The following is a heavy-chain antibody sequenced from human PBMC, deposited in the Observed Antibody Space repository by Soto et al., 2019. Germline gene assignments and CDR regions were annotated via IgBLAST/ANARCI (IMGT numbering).Heavy chain of an antibody. Sequence: QLQLQESGPGLVKPSQTLSLTCNVSGDSISSGNYYWNWIRQIPGKGLEWIGYIFYTGSTYYNPSLESRFSIAIDTSKNQFSLILNSVTAADTAVYYCARSNFEPLNRDFDPWGQGTLVTVAS. J-gene: IGHJ5*02. V-gene: IGHV4-31*03. CDR2: IFYTGST. CDR1: GDSISSGNYY. CDR3: ARSNFEPLNRDFDP.